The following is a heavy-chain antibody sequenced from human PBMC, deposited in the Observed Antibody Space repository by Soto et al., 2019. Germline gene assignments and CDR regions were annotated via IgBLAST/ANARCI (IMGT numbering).Heavy chain of an antibody. CDR2: FHCSGDT. Sequence: QVQLHESGPGLVKPSEPLSLTCAVSGGSVNNNKWWRWVRQPPGKGLEWIGEFHCSGDTNCNPFLTHRAAICVDKPNNQFSVKLTDVTAEHTAVDFCAGHWLDRYGAFEPCGQGPVVTVCS. CDR1: GGSVNNNKW. D-gene: IGHD6-19*01. V-gene: IGHV4-4*02. CDR3: AGHWLDRYGAFEP. J-gene: IGHJ5*02.